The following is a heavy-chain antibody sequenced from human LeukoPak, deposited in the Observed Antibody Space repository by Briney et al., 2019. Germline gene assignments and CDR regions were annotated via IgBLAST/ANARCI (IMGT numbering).Heavy chain of an antibody. J-gene: IGHJ4*02. D-gene: IGHD1-14*01. CDR1: GLSFSNFA. Sequence: GGSLRLSCAASGLSFSNFAMSCVRQGPARGPEWVSSMRGNGETFYADSVKGRFTLSSDSSTNTVYFHLNDLRVDDTAIYYCARASWVSTTDAVRWGQGTRVTVSS. CDR2: MRGNGET. V-gene: IGHV3-23*01. CDR3: ARASWVSTTDAVR.